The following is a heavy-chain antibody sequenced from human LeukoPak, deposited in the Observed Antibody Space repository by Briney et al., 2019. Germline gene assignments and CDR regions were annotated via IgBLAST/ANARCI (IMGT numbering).Heavy chain of an antibody. D-gene: IGHD3-22*01. Sequence: GGSLRLSCAASGFTVSSNYMSWVRQAPGKGLEWVSYISSSCSTIYYADSVKGRFTISRDNAKNSLYLQMNSLRDEDTAVYYCARENRKVVTYVNYYYYGMDVWGQGTTVTVSS. J-gene: IGHJ6*02. CDR2: ISSSCSTI. V-gene: IGHV3-48*02. CDR3: ARENRKVVTYVNYYYYGMDV. CDR1: GFTVSSNY.